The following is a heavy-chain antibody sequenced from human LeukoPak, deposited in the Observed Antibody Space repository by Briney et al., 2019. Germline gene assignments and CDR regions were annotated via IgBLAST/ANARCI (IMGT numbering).Heavy chain of an antibody. J-gene: IGHJ4*02. CDR1: GGSFSGYY. Sequence: SETLSLTCGVYGGSFSGYYWTWIRQPPGKGLEWIGEINHSGSTNYNPSLKSRVTISVDMSKNQFSLKLSSVTAADTAVYYCARARGAVAGYFDSWGQGTLVTVSS. V-gene: IGHV4-34*01. CDR2: INHSGST. CDR3: ARARGAVAGYFDS. D-gene: IGHD6-19*01.